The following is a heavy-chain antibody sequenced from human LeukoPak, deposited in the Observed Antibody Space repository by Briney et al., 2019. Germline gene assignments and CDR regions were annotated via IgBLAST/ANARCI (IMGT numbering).Heavy chain of an antibody. CDR3: AHVDTSMVTSAFDV. CDR2: ISRNDDK. J-gene: IGHJ3*01. D-gene: IGHD5-18*01. Sequence: SGPTLVKLTQTLTLTCTFSGFSLSTSGVGVGWIRQPPGKALELLAVISRNDDKRYSPSLKSRLTITQDTSKNQVVLTMTNMDPVDTGTYYCAHVDTSMVTSAFDVWGQGTVVTVS. CDR1: GFSLSTSGVG. V-gene: IGHV2-5*01.